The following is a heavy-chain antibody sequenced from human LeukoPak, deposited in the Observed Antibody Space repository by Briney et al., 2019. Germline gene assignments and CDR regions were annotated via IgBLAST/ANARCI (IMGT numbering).Heavy chain of an antibody. CDR2: FYASGTM. CDR3: ARGSYGYIDY. D-gene: IGHD3-16*01. V-gene: IGHV4-4*07. CDR1: GVSISHYY. Sequence: PSETLSPTCSVSGVSISHYYWTWIRQPAGKGLEWIGRFYASGTMIYNPSLKSRVAMSADTSKNQFSLMVTSVTAADTAVYYCARGSYGYIDYWGQGILVTVSS. J-gene: IGHJ4*02.